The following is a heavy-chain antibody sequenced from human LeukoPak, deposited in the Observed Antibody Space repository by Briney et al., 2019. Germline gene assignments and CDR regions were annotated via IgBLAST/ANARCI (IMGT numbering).Heavy chain of an antibody. CDR2: IYAGDSDT. D-gene: IGHD3-10*01. CDR1: GYSFTSNW. J-gene: IGHJ4*02. Sequence: GESLKISCKVSGYSFTSNWIAWVRQMPGKGLEWMGIIYAGDSDTRYSPSFQGQVTLSADKSISSAYLQWSSLRASDTAIYYCARDSGSGVLDYWGQGTLVTVSS. CDR3: ARDSGSGVLDY. V-gene: IGHV5-51*01.